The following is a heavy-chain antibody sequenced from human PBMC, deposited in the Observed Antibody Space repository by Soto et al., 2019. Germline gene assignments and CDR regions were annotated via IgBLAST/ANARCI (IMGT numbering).Heavy chain of an antibody. V-gene: IGHV4-30-4*01. D-gene: IGHD3-22*01. CDR2: VYYSGSS. CDR1: GASINNNDYY. Sequence: QLQESGPGLLKPSQTLSLTCTVSGASINNNDYYWSWIRQTPGKGLEWIGYVYYSGSSDYIPSLKSRLSMSIDKSRNQFTLKLNSVTAADTATYYCARMSYFYDKWYFDLWGRGTLVTVSS. CDR3: ARMSYFYDKWYFDL. J-gene: IGHJ2*01.